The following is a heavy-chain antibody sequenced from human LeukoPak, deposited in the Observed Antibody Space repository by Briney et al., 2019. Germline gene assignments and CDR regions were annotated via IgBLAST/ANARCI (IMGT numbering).Heavy chain of an antibody. CDR2: IKSKTDSGTT. J-gene: IGHJ4*02. CDR3: TTGLRAADTN. D-gene: IGHD6-13*01. CDR1: GFTFSNTW. Sequence: GGSLRLSCAASGFTFSNTWMSWVRQAPGKGLEWVGRIKSKTDSGTTDYAAPVNGRFAISRDDSKNTLYLQINSLKTEDTAVYYCTTGLRAADTNWGLGTLVTVSS. V-gene: IGHV3-15*01.